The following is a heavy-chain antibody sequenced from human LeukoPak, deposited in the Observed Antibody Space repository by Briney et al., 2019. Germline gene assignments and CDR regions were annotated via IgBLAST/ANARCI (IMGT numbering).Heavy chain of an antibody. V-gene: IGHV3-23*01. Sequence: PGGSPRLSCAASGFTFSSYAMSWVRQAPGKGLEWVSAISGSGSSTYYADSVKGRFTISRDNSKNTLYLQMNSLRAEDTAVYYCAKIFGVVIINDAFDIWGQGTMVTVSS. CDR1: GFTFSSYA. CDR2: ISGSGSST. J-gene: IGHJ3*02. CDR3: AKIFGVVIINDAFDI. D-gene: IGHD3-3*01.